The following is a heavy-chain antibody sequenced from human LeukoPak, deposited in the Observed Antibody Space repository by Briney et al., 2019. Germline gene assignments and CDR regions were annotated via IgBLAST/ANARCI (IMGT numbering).Heavy chain of an antibody. CDR1: GFTFSSYA. V-gene: IGHV3-23*01. Sequence: PGGFLRLSCGASGFTFSSYAMSWVRQAPGKGLEWVSAISGSGYSTYYADSVKGRFTISRDNSKNTLYLQMNSLRAEDTAVYYCAKEAGYSGYDYPDYWGQGTLVTVSS. CDR3: AKEAGYSGYDYPDY. D-gene: IGHD5-12*01. CDR2: ISGSGYST. J-gene: IGHJ4*02.